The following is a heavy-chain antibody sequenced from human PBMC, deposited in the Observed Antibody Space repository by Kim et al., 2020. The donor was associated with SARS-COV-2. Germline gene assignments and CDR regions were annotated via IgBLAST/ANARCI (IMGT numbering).Heavy chain of an antibody. V-gene: IGHV3-74*01. CDR3: ARDECSSTSCYVAKYNWFDP. D-gene: IGHD2-2*01. Sequence: RFTIPRDNAKNTLYLQMNSLRAEDTAVYYCARDECSSTSCYVAKYNWFDPWGQGTLVTVSS. J-gene: IGHJ5*02.